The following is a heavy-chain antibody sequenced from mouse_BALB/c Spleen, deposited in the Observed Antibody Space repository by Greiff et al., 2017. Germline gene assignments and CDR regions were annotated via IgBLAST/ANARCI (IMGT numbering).Heavy chain of an antibody. Sequence: VQLVESGPGLVAPSQSLSITCTVSGFSLTSYGVHWVRQPPGKGLEWLGVIWAGGSTNYNSALMSRLSISKDNSKSQVFLKMNSLQTDDTAMYYCAREAGWVITTGYAMDYWGQGTSVTVSS. CDR3: AREAGWVITTGYAMDY. CDR2: IWAGGST. J-gene: IGHJ4*01. D-gene: IGHD2-4*01. CDR1: GFSLTSYG. V-gene: IGHV2-9*02.